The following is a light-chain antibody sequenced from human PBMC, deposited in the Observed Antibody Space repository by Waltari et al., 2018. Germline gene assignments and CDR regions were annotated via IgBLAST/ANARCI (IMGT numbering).Light chain of an antibody. J-gene: IGLJ1*01. CDR2: DVS. CDR3: CSYAGSYV. V-gene: IGLV2-11*01. CDR1: SSDVGGYNY. Sequence: QSALTQPRSVSGSPGQSVTISCTGTSSDVGGYNYVSWYQQHPGKAPKLVIYDVSKRPSGVPDRFSGPKSGNTASLTISGLQAEDEADYYCCSYAGSYVFGTGTKVTVL.